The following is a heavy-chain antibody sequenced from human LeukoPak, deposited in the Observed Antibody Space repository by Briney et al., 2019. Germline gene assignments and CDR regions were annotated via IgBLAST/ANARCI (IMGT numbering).Heavy chain of an antibody. CDR3: ARDRCSGGSCYDAFDI. V-gene: IGHV3-23*01. CDR2: ISGSVGST. D-gene: IGHD2-15*01. CDR1: GLTLSSYS. J-gene: IGHJ3*02. Sequence: GGSLRLSCASSGLTLSSYSMSGVRQAPGRGLEGVSAISGSVGSTYYADSVKGRFTISRDNSKNTLYLQMSSLRAEDTAVYYGARDRCSGGSCYDAFDIWGQGTMVTVSS.